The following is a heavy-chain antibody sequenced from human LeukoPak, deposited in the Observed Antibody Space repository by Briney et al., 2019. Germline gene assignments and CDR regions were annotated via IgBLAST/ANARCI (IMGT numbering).Heavy chain of an antibody. CDR2: IYYSGST. Sequence: SETLSLTCTVSGGSISSSSYYWGWIRQPPGKGLEWIGSIYYSGSTYYNPSLKSRVTISVDTSKNQFSLKLSSVTAADTAVYYCARRNPYYDSSGYYLADALDIWGQGTMVTVSS. CDR3: ARRNPYYDSSGYYLADALDI. D-gene: IGHD3-22*01. V-gene: IGHV4-39*01. J-gene: IGHJ3*02. CDR1: GGSISSSSYY.